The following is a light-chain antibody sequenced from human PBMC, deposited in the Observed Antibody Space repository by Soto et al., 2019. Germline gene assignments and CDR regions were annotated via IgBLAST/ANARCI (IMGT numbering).Light chain of an antibody. J-gene: IGKJ5*01. CDR1: QSISTY. CDR2: VAS. CDR3: EQAGSFPIT. V-gene: IGKV1-39*01. Sequence: DIQMTQSPSSLSASVGDRVTITCRASQSISTYLNWYQQKPGKAPKLLILVASTLPSGVPSRFSGSGSGTDFTLTISSLQPEDFATYYCEQAGSFPITFGQGTRLEIK.